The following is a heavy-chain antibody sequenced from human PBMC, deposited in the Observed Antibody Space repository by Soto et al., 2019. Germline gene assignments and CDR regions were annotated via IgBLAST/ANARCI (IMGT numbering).Heavy chain of an antibody. J-gene: IGHJ6*02. Sequence: QVQLVQSGAEVKKPGSSVKVSCKASGGTFSSYAISWVRQAPGQGLEWMGGIIPIFGTANYAQKFQGRVTITADESTSTAYMELSSLRSEDTAVYYCASIAAAGPPYYYYGMDVWGQGTTVTVSS. CDR1: GGTFSSYA. D-gene: IGHD6-13*01. CDR2: IIPIFGTA. V-gene: IGHV1-69*01. CDR3: ASIAAAGPPYYYYGMDV.